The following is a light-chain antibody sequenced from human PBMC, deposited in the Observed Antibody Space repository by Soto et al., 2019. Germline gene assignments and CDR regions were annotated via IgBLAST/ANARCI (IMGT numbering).Light chain of an antibody. CDR2: GAS. CDR3: LQDFSYPRT. Sequence: AVQLTQSPSSLSASVVDRVTITCLASQGIRTDLGWYQQSPGKAPKVLIVGASTLQSGVPSRFSGSGSGTDFTLTISSLQPEDSATYYCLQDFSYPRTFGQGTKVDI. J-gene: IGKJ1*01. V-gene: IGKV1-6*01. CDR1: QGIRTD.